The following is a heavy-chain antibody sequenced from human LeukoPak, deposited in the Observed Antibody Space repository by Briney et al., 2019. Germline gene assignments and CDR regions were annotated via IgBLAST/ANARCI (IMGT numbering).Heavy chain of an antibody. J-gene: IGHJ6*03. CDR3: ARDHKRYFDWTTPPDYYMDV. CDR2: INPNSGGT. D-gene: IGHD3-9*01. CDR1: GYTFTGYY. V-gene: IGHV1-2*06. Sequence: GASVKVSCKASGYTFTGYYMHWVRQAPGQGLEWMGRINPNSGGTNYAQKFQGRVTMTRDTSISKAYMELSRLRSDDTAVYHCARDHKRYFDWTTPPDYYMDVWGKGTTVTVSS.